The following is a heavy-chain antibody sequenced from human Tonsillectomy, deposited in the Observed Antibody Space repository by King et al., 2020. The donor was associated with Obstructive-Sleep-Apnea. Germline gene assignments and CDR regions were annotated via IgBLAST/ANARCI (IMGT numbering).Heavy chain of an antibody. Sequence: VQLVESGGGLVQPGGSLRLSCAASGFTFSSNYMHWVRQAPGKGLVWVSRMTSDGSTTTYADSVKGRFTISRDNAENTLYLQMNSLRAEDTAVYYCARDLPCYLEYYFDYWGQGTLVTVSS. CDR1: GFTFSSNY. D-gene: IGHD2-15*01. J-gene: IGHJ4*02. CDR3: ARDLPCYLEYYFDY. V-gene: IGHV3-74*01. CDR2: MTSDGSTT.